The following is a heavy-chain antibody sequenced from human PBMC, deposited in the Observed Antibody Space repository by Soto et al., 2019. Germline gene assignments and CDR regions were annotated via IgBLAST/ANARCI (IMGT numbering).Heavy chain of an antibody. J-gene: IGHJ6*02. V-gene: IGHV4-39*01. CDR2: IYYSGST. Sequence: QLQLQESGPGLVKPSETLSLTCTVSGGSISSSSYYWGWIRQPPGKGLEWIGSIYYSGSTYYNPSLKSRVTISVDTSKTQFSLKLSSVTAADTAVYYCASIVVPAAPVRRYYYYGMDVWGQGTTVTVSS. CDR3: ASIVVPAAPVRRYYYYGMDV. D-gene: IGHD2-2*01. CDR1: GGSISSSSYY.